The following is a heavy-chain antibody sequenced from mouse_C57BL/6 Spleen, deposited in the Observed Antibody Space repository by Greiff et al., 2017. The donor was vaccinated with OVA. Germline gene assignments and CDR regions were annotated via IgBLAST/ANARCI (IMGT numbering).Heavy chain of an antibody. V-gene: IGHV14-4*01. Sequence: EVKLQESGAELVRPGASVKLSCTASGFNIKDDYMHWVKQRPEQGLEWIGWIDPENGDTEYGSKFQGKATITADTSSNTAYLQLSSLTSEDTAVYYCTGYSDYWGQGTTLTVSS. CDR2: IDPENGDT. D-gene: IGHD2-3*01. CDR3: TGYSDY. J-gene: IGHJ2*01. CDR1: GFNIKDDY.